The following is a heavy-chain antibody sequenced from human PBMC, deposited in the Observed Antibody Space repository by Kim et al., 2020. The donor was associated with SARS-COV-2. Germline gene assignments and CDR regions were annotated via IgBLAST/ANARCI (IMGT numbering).Heavy chain of an antibody. CDR3: ARATGYSSLDY. Sequence: ASVKVSCKASGYTFTGYYMHWVRQAPGQGLEWMGWIIPNSGGTNYAQKFQGRVTMTRDTPISTAYMELSRLRSDDTAVYYCARATGYSSLDYWGQGTLVTVSS. J-gene: IGHJ4*02. CDR2: IIPNSGGT. V-gene: IGHV1-2*02. D-gene: IGHD6-13*01. CDR1: GYTFTGYY.